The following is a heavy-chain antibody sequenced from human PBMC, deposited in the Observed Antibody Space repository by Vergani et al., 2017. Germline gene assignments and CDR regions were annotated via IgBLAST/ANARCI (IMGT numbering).Heavy chain of an antibody. D-gene: IGHD5-12*01. J-gene: IGHJ4*02. Sequence: EVQMVESGGGLVKPGGSLRLSCVASGFTFSHYSMNWVRQAPGKGLEWVSSISGNNDDVYYADSVKGRFTISRDNSKNTLPLQMNSLRADDTAVYYCTKGSRGYTGYFFDYWGQGTLATVSS. CDR1: GFTFSHYS. CDR2: ISGNNDDV. CDR3: TKGSRGYTGYFFDY. V-gene: IGHV3-21*04.